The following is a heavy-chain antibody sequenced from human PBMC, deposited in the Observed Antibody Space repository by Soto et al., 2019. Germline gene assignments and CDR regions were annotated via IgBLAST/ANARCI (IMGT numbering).Heavy chain of an antibody. J-gene: IGHJ4*02. V-gene: IGHV1-46*01. CDR3: AKDEAHRAPHGGFDY. CDR1: GFSFSDYF. CDR2: INPSGDSR. D-gene: IGHD3-10*01. Sequence: GASVKVSCKASGFSFSDYFMHWVRQAPGQGLEWMGIINPSGDSRNYAQKFQGRVTITRDTSTSTVYMDLSSLRAEDTAVYYCAKDEAHRAPHGGFDYWGQGTLVTVSS.